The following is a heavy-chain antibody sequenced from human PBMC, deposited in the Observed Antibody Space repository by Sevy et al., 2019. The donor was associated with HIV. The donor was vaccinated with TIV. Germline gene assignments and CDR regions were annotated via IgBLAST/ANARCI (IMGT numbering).Heavy chain of an antibody. V-gene: IGHV3-30*18. CDR1: GFTFNSYG. J-gene: IGHJ4*02. D-gene: IGHD5-18*01. Sequence: GESLKISCEASGFTFNSYGMHWVRQAPGKGLEWVAVISYDGSNKYYADSVKGRFTISRDKSKNTLYLQMNSLRAEDTAVYYCAKAPRGYSYASFFDYWGQGTLVTVSS. CDR3: AKAPRGYSYASFFDY. CDR2: ISYDGSNK.